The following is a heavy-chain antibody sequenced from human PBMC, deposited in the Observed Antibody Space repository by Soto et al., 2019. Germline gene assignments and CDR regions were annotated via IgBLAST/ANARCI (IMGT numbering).Heavy chain of an antibody. CDR1: GGPFSSYT. D-gene: IGHD3-10*01. CDR3: ARRPGVTTVRGEDY. CDR2: IIPILGIA. J-gene: IGHJ4*02. V-gene: IGHV1-69*02. Sequence: QVQLVQSGAEVKKPGSSVKVSCKASGGPFSSYTITWVRQAPGQGLEWMGRIIPILGIANYAQKFQGRVTITADKSTSTAYMEVSSLRCEDAAGYYCARRPGVTTVRGEDYWGPGNLVTVSS.